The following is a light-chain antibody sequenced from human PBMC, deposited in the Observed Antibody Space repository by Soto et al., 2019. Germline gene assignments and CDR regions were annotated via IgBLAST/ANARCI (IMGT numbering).Light chain of an antibody. CDR1: QRVSSY. J-gene: IGKJ4*01. Sequence: EIVLTQSPATLSLSPGERATLSCSASQRVSSYLAWYQQKPGQAPRLLIYDASNRATGIPARFSGSGSGTDFTLTISSLEPEDFAVDYCQQRSNLPPLTFGGGTKVEIK. V-gene: IGKV3-11*01. CDR3: QQRSNLPPLT. CDR2: DAS.